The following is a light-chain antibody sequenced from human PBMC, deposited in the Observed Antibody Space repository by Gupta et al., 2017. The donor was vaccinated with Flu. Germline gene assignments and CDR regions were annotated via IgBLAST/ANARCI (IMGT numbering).Light chain of an antibody. V-gene: IGLV1-40*01. CDR3: QSYDSNLRSLV. CDR2: GNI. Sequence: QSVLTQPPSVSGAPGQRVTISCTGNSSNIGRGYDVHWYQQLPGTAPKLLIYGNINRPSGVPDRFSGSKSGTSASLAFTGLQVEDEADYYCQSYDSNLRSLVFGGGTKLTVL. CDR1: SSNIGRGYD. J-gene: IGLJ3*02.